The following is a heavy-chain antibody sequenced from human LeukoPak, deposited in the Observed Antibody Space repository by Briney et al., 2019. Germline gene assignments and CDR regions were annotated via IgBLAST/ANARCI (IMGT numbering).Heavy chain of an antibody. D-gene: IGHD3-22*01. CDR2: IYHRGST. V-gene: IGHV4-4*02. CDR3: ARRQYYDSTGYFVY. CDR1: GNSIGSDDW. J-gene: IGHJ4*02. Sequence: SETLSLTCTVSGNSIGSDDWWTGVRQPPGRGLEWIGEIYHRGSTNYNPSLKSRVTISIDKSRNQFSLMLSSVTAADTAVYYCARRQYYDSTGYFVYWGQGTLVTVSS.